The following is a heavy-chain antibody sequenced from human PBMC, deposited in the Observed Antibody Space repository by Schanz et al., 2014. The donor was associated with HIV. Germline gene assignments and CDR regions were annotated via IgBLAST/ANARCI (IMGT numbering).Heavy chain of an antibody. J-gene: IGHJ4*02. Sequence: QMQLVQSGAEVKKPGSSVKVSCKASGGTFTRNAICWVRQAPGQGLEWLGGIVPISGSANYPQKFQGRVTITADKSTSTAYMELSSLRSEDTAVYFCARTYTGDWSTGADWGQGTLVTVSS. D-gene: IGHD2-21*02. V-gene: IGHV1-69*06. CDR1: GGTFTRNA. CDR2: IVPISGSA. CDR3: ARTYTGDWSTGAD.